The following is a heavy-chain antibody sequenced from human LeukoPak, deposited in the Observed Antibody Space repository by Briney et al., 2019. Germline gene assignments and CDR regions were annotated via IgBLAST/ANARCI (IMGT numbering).Heavy chain of an antibody. J-gene: IGHJ4*02. V-gene: IGHV4-61*10. CDR2: IYHSGST. Sequence: SETLSLTCTVSNGSISSDTYFWSWIRQPAGKGLEWIGEIYHSGSTKYNPSLKSRVTISVDKSKNQFSLRLSSVTAADTAVYYCARGPLIDFWGQGTLVTVSS. CDR1: NGSISSDTYF. CDR3: ARGPLIDF.